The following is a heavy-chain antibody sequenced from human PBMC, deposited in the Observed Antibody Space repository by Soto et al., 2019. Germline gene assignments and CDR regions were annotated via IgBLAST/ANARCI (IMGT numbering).Heavy chain of an antibody. CDR3: AKNQERELPRVIDY. J-gene: IGHJ4*02. CDR1: GLTFSNYA. Sequence: EVRLLESGGGLVKPGGSLRLSCGTSGLTFSNYAMSWVRQAPGGGLEWVSSMSGSSSTTYYADSVRGRFTISRDRSKNTQYLQMSSLRAEYTARYYCAKNQERELPRVIDYWGQGTLVTVSS. CDR2: MSGSSSTT. D-gene: IGHD1-7*01. V-gene: IGHV3-23*01.